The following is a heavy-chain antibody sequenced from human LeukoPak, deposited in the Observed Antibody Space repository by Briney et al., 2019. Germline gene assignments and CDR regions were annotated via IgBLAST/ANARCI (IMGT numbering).Heavy chain of an antibody. J-gene: IGHJ3*02. CDR3: ARDGRRITMIVANDAFDI. CDR2: ISSSSSTI. V-gene: IGHV3-48*04. CDR1: GFTFSSYS. D-gene: IGHD3-22*01. Sequence: TGGSLRLSCAASGFTFSSYSMNWVRQAPGKWLEWVSYISSSSSTIYYADSVKGRFTISRDNAKNSLYLQMNSLRAEDTAVYYCARDGRRITMIVANDAFDIWGQGTMVTVSS.